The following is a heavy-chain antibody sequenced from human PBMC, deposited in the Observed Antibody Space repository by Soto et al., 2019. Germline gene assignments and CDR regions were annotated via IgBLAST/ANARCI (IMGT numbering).Heavy chain of an antibody. D-gene: IGHD3-22*01. CDR3: AKDDSSGYYHYGEYYFDY. Sequence: HPGGSLRLSCAASGFTFSSYAMSWVRRAPGKGLEWVSAISGSGGSTYYADSVKGRFTISRDNSKNTLYLQMNSLRAEDTAVYYCAKDDSSGYYHYGEYYFDYWGQGTLVTVSS. CDR2: ISGSGGST. J-gene: IGHJ4*02. V-gene: IGHV3-23*01. CDR1: GFTFSSYA.